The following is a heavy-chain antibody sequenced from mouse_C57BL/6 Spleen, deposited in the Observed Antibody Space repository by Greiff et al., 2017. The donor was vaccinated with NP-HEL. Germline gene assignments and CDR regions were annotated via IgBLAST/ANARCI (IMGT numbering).Heavy chain of an antibody. CDR1: GYTFTNYW. D-gene: IGHD4-1*02. CDR3: ARGASTGTFAY. CDR2: IYPGGGYT. V-gene: IGHV1-63*01. J-gene: IGHJ3*01. Sequence: VKLQESGAELVRPGTSVKMSCKASGYTFTNYWIGWAKQRPGHGLEWIGDIYPGGGYTNYNEKFKGKATLTADKSSSTAYMQFSSLTSEDSAIYYCARGASTGTFAYWGQGTLVTVSA.